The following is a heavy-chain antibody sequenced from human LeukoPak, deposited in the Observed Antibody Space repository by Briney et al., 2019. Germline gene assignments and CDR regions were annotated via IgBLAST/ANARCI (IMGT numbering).Heavy chain of an antibody. CDR3: ARGASVVAGNDNAFDI. CDR1: GFTFSNYD. D-gene: IGHD6-19*01. V-gene: IGHV3-21*01. CDR2: ISTSSSYI. J-gene: IGHJ3*02. Sequence: GGSLRLSCAASGFTFSNYDIHWVRQAPGRGLEWVSSISTSSSYIYYADSVKGRFTISRDNARNSLYLQMNSLRAEDTAVYYCARGASVVAGNDNAFDIWGQGTMVTVSS.